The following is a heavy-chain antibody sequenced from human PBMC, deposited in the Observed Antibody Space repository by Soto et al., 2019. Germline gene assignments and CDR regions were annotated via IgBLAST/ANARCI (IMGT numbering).Heavy chain of an antibody. CDR3: ARDNWNYGHYYYYGMDV. J-gene: IGHJ6*02. V-gene: IGHV3-21*01. CDR2: ISSSSSYI. D-gene: IGHD1-7*01. CDR1: GFTFSSYS. Sequence: GGSLRLSCAASGFTFSSYSMNWVRQAPGKGLEWVSSISSSSSYIYYADSVKGRFTISRDNAKNSLYLQMNSLRAEDTAVYYCARDNWNYGHYYYYGMDVWGQGTTVTVSS.